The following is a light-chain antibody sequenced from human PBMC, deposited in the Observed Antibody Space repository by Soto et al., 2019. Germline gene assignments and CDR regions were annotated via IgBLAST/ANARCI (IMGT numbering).Light chain of an antibody. V-gene: IGKV1-5*03. CDR3: QQANSFPIT. J-gene: IGKJ5*01. Sequence: DIQMTQSPSTLSASVGDRVTITCRASQSIGRFLAWYQHQPGKAPKXLIYKASSLESGVPPRFSGSGSGTDFTLTISSLQPEDFETYFCQQANSFPITFGQGTRLEIK. CDR1: QSIGRF. CDR2: KAS.